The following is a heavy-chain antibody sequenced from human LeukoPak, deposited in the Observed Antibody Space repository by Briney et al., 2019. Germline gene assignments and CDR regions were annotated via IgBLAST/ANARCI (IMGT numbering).Heavy chain of an antibody. V-gene: IGHV4-39*07. D-gene: IGHD3-22*01. CDR1: GGSISSSSYY. Sequence: SETLSLTCTVSGGSISSSSYYWGWIRQPPGKGLEWIGSIYYSGSTYYNPSLKSRVTISVDTSKNQFSLKLSSVTAADTAVYYCARAVTMMHPRWPLNFDYWGQGTLVTVSS. J-gene: IGHJ4*02. CDR3: ARAVTMMHPRWPLNFDY. CDR2: IYYSGST.